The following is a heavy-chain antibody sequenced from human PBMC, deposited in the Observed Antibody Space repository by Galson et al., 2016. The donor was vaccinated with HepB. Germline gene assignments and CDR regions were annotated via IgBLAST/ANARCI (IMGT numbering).Heavy chain of an antibody. CDR1: GFTFSFYA. Sequence: SLRLSCAASGFTFSFYAMHWVRQAPGKGLEYVSAISGNGGSTYYADSVKGRFTISRDDAKNTLYLQMGSLRTEDTAVYYCAKGGGYSSGWYKGAFDYWGQGTLVTVSS. J-gene: IGHJ4*02. D-gene: IGHD6-19*01. V-gene: IGHV3-64D*06. CDR3: AKGGGYSSGWYKGAFDY. CDR2: ISGNGGST.